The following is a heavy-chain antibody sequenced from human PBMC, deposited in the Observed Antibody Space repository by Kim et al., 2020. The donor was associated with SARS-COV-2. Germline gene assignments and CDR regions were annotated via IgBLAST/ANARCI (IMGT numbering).Heavy chain of an antibody. V-gene: IGHV5-51*01. J-gene: IGHJ3*02. CDR3: ARQYSSSWYLDAFDI. Sequence: GESLKISCKGSGYSFTSYWIGWVRQMPGKGLEWMGIIYPGDSDTRYSPSFQGQVTISADKSISTAYLQWSSLKASDTAMYYCARQYSSSWYLDAFDIWGQWTMVTVSS. CDR1: GYSFTSYW. D-gene: IGHD6-13*01. CDR2: IYPGDSDT.